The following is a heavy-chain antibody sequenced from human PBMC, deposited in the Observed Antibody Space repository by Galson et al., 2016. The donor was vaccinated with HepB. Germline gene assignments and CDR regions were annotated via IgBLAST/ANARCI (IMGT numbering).Heavy chain of an antibody. CDR3: ARDPVQDFDY. CDR2: INKDGSEK. Sequence: SLRLSCAASGFTFSSYWMSWVRQAPGKGLEWVANINKDGSEKYYVDSVKGRFTNSRDNARNSLYLQMNSLRAEDTAVYYCARDPVQDFDYWGQGILVTVSS. V-gene: IGHV3-7*03. D-gene: IGHD4-17*01. CDR1: GFTFSSYW. J-gene: IGHJ4*02.